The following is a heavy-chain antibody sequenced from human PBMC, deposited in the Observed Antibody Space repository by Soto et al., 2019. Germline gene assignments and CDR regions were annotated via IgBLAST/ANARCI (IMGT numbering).Heavy chain of an antibody. D-gene: IGHD2-15*01. Sequence: SETLSLTCTFSGFSISSYYWSWIRQPPGKGLEWIGYIYYSGSTNYNPSLKSRVTISVDTSKNQFSLKLSSVTAADTAVYYCARGIYCSGGSCYFPRRDYYYYYMDVWGKGTTVTVSS. CDR3: ARGIYCSGGSCYFPRRDYYYYYMDV. CDR1: GFSISSYY. V-gene: IGHV4-59*01. J-gene: IGHJ6*03. CDR2: IYYSGST.